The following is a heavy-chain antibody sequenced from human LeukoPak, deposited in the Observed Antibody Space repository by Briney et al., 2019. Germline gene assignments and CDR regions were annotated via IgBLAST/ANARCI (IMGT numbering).Heavy chain of an antibody. CDR1: GGTFSSYT. J-gene: IGHJ6*03. CDR3: ASPSIPLGYCSSTSCYYYMDV. Sequence: SVKVSCKASGGTFSSYTISWVRQAPGQGLEWMGRIIPILGIANYAQKFQGRVTITADKSTSTAYMELSSLRSEDTAVYYCASPSIPLGYCSSTSCYYYMDVWGKGTTVTVSS. V-gene: IGHV1-69*02. CDR2: IIPILGIA. D-gene: IGHD2-2*01.